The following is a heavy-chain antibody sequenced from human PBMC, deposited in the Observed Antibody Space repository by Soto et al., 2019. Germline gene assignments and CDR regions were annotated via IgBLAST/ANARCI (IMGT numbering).Heavy chain of an antibody. D-gene: IGHD3-16*02. V-gene: IGHV5-51*01. J-gene: IGHJ4*02. CDR3: ACYHLQAAFSLFNDY. CDR2: IYPGDSDT. CDR1: GYSFTSYW. Sequence: GQSLKISCKGSGYSFTSYWIGWVRQMPGKGLEWMGIIYPGDSDTRYSPSFQGQVTISADKSISTAYLQWSSLKASDTAMYYCACYHLQAAFSLFNDYCGRGTFVPVSA.